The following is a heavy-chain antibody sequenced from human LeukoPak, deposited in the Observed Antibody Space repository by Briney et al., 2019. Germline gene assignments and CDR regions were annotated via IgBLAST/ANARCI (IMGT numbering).Heavy chain of an antibody. V-gene: IGHV3-11*01. Sequence: GGSLRLSCAASGFTFSDYYMSWIRPAPGKGLEWVSYISSSGTTIYYAGSVRGRFTISRDNAKNSLYLQMSSLRAEDTAVYYCARDPLGYSGYNYDDYWGQGTLVTVSS. J-gene: IGHJ4*02. CDR3: ARDPLGYSGYNYDDY. D-gene: IGHD5-12*01. CDR1: GFTFSDYY. CDR2: ISSSGTTI.